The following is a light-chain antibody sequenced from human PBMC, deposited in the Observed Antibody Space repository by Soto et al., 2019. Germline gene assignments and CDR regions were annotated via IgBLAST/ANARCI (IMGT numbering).Light chain of an antibody. CDR3: LQYYGGPPHT. CDR2: WAS. J-gene: IGKJ2*01. Sequence: DIVLTQSPDSLAVFLGERATITCKSSQSLFYSAYRTNYLAWYQDKPGQPPKMLISWASTRASGVPDRFSGSGSGPDFTLTISSLQAEDVAVYYCLQYYGGPPHTFGQGTKLEI. CDR1: QSLFYSAYRTNY. V-gene: IGKV4-1*01.